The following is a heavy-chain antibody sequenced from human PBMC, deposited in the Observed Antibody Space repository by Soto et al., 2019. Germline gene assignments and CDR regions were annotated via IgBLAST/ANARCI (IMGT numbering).Heavy chain of an antibody. CDR3: ASVGRGSHRGPSYYYGMDV. J-gene: IGHJ6*02. Sequence: SVKVSCKASGGTFSSYAISWVRQAPGQGLEWMGGIIPIFGRANYAQKFQGRVTITADESTSTAYMELSRLRSEDTAVYYCASVGRGSHRGPSYYYGMDVWGQGTPVTVSS. CDR1: GGTFSSYA. CDR2: IIPIFGRA. D-gene: IGHD1-26*01. V-gene: IGHV1-69*13.